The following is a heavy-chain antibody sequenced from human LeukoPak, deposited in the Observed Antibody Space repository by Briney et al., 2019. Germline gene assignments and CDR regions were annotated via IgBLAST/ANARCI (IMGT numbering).Heavy chain of an antibody. CDR3: AKKAGSGSYFDY. V-gene: IGHV3-23*01. CDR2: IGFSGSS. D-gene: IGHD3-10*01. Sequence: PGGSLRLSCAASGFTFSNDAMSWVRQAPGKGLEWVSAIGFSGSSYYADSVKGRFTISRDNSKNTLYLQMNSLRAEDTALYYCAKKAGSGSYFDYWGQGTLVTVPS. CDR1: GFTFSNDA. J-gene: IGHJ4*02.